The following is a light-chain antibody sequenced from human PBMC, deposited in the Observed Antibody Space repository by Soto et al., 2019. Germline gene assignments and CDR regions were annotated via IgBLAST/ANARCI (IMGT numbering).Light chain of an antibody. CDR1: SSDVGGYNY. CDR3: SSYAGSNNFVV. CDR2: EVS. V-gene: IGLV2-8*01. J-gene: IGLJ2*01. Sequence: QSVLTQPPSASGSPGQSVTISCTGTSSDVGGYNYVSWFQQHPGKAPKLMIYEVSKRPPGVPDRFSGSKSGSTASLSVSGLQAEDEADYYCSSYAGSNNFVVFGGGTKLTVL.